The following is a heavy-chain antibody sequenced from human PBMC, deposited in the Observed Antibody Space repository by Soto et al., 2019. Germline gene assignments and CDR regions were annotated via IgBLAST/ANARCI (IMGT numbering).Heavy chain of an antibody. D-gene: IGHD2-15*01. CDR2: ISYDGSNK. J-gene: IGHJ4*02. Sequence: PGGSLRLSCAASGFTFSIYAMHWFGQAPGKGLEWVAVISYDGSNKYYADSVKGRFTISRDNSKNTLYLQMNSLRAEDTAVYYCARDPRLLPTGLWDYWGQGTLVTVSS. CDR3: ARDPRLLPTGLWDY. V-gene: IGHV3-30-3*01. CDR1: GFTFSIYA.